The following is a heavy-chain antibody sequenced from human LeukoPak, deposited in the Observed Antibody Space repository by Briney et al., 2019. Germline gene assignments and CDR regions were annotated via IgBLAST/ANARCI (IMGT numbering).Heavy chain of an antibody. V-gene: IGHV3-30*01. CDR1: GFTFSHFA. CDR3: AGDQSNYGGKSGWFDP. D-gene: IGHD4-23*01. J-gene: IGHJ5*02. CDR2: ILYDGSGK. Sequence: GGSLRLSCAASGFTFSHFAMHWVRQAPGKGLEWVAIILYDGSGKYYADSVKGRFTISRDNSKNTLHLQMNSLRPEDTAVYYCAGDQSNYGGKSGWFDPWGQGNLVTVSS.